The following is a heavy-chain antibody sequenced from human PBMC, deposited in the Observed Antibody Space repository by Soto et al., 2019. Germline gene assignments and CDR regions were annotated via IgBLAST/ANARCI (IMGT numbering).Heavy chain of an antibody. V-gene: IGHV6-1*01. D-gene: IGHD6-19*01. J-gene: IGHJ3*02. CDR2: TYYRSKWYN. CDR1: GDSVSSNSAA. Sequence: QTLSLTCAISGDSVSSNSAAWNWIRQSPSRGLEWLGRTYYRSKWYNDYAVSVKSRITINPDTSKNQFSLQLNSVTPEDTAVYYCARDPWLVGCGAFDIWGQGGMVTVSS. CDR3: ARDPWLVGCGAFDI.